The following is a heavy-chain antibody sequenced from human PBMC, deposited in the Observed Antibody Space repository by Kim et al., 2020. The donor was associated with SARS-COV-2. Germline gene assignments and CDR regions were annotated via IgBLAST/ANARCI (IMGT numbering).Heavy chain of an antibody. V-gene: IGHV2-5*01. J-gene: IGHJ4*02. Sequence: RYSTSLKSRLTITKDTSENQVVLTMTNMYPVDTATYYCAHTIRHYSSGLDYWGQGTLVTVSS. CDR3: AHTIRHYSSGLDY. D-gene: IGHD6-19*01.